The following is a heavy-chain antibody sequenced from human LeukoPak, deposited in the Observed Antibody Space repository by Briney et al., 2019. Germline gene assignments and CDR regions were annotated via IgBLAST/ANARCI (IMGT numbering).Heavy chain of an antibody. Sequence: PSETLSLTCTVSGGSISSSSYYWGWIRQPPGKGLEWIGSIYYSGSTYYNPSLKSRVTISVDTSKNQFSLKLSSVTAADTAVYYCARGYYYDSSGYLYCFDYWGQGALVTVSS. CDR3: ARGYYYDSSGYLYCFDY. D-gene: IGHD3-22*01. CDR2: IYYSGST. J-gene: IGHJ4*02. V-gene: IGHV4-39*07. CDR1: GGSISSSSYY.